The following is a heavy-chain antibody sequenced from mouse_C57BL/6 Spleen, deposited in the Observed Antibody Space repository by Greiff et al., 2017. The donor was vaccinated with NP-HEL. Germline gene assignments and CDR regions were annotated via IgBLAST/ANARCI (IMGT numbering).Heavy chain of an antibody. V-gene: IGHV14-4*01. D-gene: IGHD3-1*01. CDR2: IDPENGDT. CDR1: GFNIKDDY. J-gene: IGHJ3*01. CDR3: TTRARSGFAY. Sequence: VQLKESGAELVRPGASVKLSCTASGFNIKDDYMHWVKQRPEQGLEWIGWIDPENGDTEYASKFQGKATITADTSSNTAYLQLSSLTSEDTAVYYCTTRARSGFAYWGQGTLVTVSA.